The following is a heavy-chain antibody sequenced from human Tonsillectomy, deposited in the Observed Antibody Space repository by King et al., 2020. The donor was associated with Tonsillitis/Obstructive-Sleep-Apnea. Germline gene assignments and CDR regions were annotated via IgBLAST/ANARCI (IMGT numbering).Heavy chain of an antibody. Sequence: VQLQQWGAGLLKPSETLSLTCAVYGGSFSGYYWSGIRQPPGKGLEWIGEINHSGSTNYNPSLKSRVTISVDTSKNQFSLKLSSVTAADTAVYYCARQRRPTSPFDYWGQGTLVTVSS. CDR1: GGSFSGYY. J-gene: IGHJ4*02. V-gene: IGHV4-34*01. CDR2: INHSGST. CDR3: ARQRRPTSPFDY.